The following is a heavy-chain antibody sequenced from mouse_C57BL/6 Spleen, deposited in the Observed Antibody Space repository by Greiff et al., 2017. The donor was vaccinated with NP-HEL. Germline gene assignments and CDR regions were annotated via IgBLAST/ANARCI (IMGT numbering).Heavy chain of an antibody. CDR3: ARRGSDGSSYSY. CDR2: IYPGSGST. J-gene: IGHJ2*01. CDR1: GYTFTSYW. V-gene: IGHV1-55*01. Sequence: QVQLQQPGAELVKPGASVKMSCKASGYTFTSYWITWVKQSPGQGLAWIGDIYPGSGSTNYNDKFKSKATLTVDTSSSTAYMQLSSLTSEDSAVYYCARRGSDGSSYSYWGQGTTLTVSS. D-gene: IGHD1-1*01.